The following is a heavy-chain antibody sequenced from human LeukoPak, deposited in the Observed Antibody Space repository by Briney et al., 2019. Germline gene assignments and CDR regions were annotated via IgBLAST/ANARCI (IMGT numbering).Heavy chain of an antibody. CDR3: AKDRQGFGFGEQLDYYYMDV. D-gene: IGHD3-10*01. CDR2: IFSDGTAT. CDR1: GFTFSAYA. Sequence: GGSLRLSCAASGFTFSAYAMSWVRQTPRKGLEWISGIFSDGTATFYADSVKGRFTISRDNSKNTLHLQMNSLRAEDTAVYYCAKDRQGFGFGEQLDYYYMDVWGKGTTVTVSS. V-gene: IGHV3-23*01. J-gene: IGHJ6*03.